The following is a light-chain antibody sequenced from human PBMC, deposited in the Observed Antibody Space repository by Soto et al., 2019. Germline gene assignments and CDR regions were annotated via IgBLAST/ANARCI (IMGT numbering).Light chain of an antibody. Sequence: DIVLTHSPATLSLSPGERATLSCTASQSVGTSLAWYKQQPGQAPRLLIHDASNRATGIPDRFSGSGSGTDYTLTISRLEPEDLAVYYCQQYGYSPPWTFGQGTKVDIK. V-gene: IGKV3-20*01. CDR2: DAS. CDR1: QSVGTS. J-gene: IGKJ1*01. CDR3: QQYGYSPPWT.